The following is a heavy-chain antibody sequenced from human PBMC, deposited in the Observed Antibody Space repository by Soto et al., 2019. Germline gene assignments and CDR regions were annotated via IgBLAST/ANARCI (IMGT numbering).Heavy chain of an antibody. CDR1: GASISRYY. CDR3: ARDKITGLFDY. D-gene: IGHD2-8*02. J-gene: IGHJ4*02. CDR2: IYYSGST. Sequence: SETLSLTCTVSGASISRYYWSWIRQHPGKGLEWIGYIYYSGSTYYNPSLKSRVTISVDTSKNQFSLKLTSVTAADTAVYYCARDKITGLFDYWGQGTLVTVSS. V-gene: IGHV4-59*01.